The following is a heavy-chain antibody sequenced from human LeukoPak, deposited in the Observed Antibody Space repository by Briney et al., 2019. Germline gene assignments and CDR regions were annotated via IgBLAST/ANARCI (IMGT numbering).Heavy chain of an antibody. Sequence: TGGSLRLSCAASGFTFSIFGIHWVRQAPGKGLEWVAAISPDGNQDYYTDSVKVRFTVSRDNSKNMIYLQMNSLRGEDSAVYYCAKVNNYDDYWGQGTLVTVSS. D-gene: IGHD1/OR15-1a*01. V-gene: IGHV3-30*18. CDR2: ISPDGNQD. J-gene: IGHJ4*02. CDR3: AKVNNYDDY. CDR1: GFTFSIFG.